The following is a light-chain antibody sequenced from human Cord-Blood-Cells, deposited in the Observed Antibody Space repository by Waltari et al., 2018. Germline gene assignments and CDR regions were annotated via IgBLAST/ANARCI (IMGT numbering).Light chain of an antibody. J-gene: IGLJ2*01. CDR1: SSDVGGYKF. CDR2: DVS. CDR3: SSYTSSSTLVV. V-gene: IGLV2-14*01. Sequence: QSALTQPASVSGSPGQSITISCTGTSSDVGGYKFVSWYQQHTGKAPKRMIYDVSNRPSGVSNRFSGSKSGNTASLTISGLQAEDEADYYCSSYTSSSTLVVFGGGTKLTVL.